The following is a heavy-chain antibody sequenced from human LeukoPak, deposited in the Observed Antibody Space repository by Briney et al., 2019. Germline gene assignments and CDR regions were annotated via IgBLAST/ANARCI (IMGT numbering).Heavy chain of an antibody. CDR3: ARTPEVVGWFDP. CDR2: INHSGST. CDR1: GGSFSGYY. V-gene: IGHV4-34*01. Sequence: SETLSLTCAVYGGSFSGYYWSWIRQPPGKGLEWIGEINHSGSTNYNPSLKSRVTISVDTSKNQFSLKLSSVTAADTAVYYCARTPEVVGWFDPWGQGTLVTVSS. J-gene: IGHJ5*02.